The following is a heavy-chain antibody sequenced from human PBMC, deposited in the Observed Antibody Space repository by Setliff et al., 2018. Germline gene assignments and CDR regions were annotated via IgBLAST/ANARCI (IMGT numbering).Heavy chain of an antibody. CDR2: IYPGDSDT. J-gene: IGHJ4*02. D-gene: IGHD5-12*01. V-gene: IGHV5-51*01. Sequence: GESLKISCKGSGYSFTSYWIAWVRQMPGKGLEWMGIIYPGDSDTRYSPSFQGRVTISADKSTRTAYLQWNRLKASDTAIYYCARTLRYGGYLLAYWGQGTLVTVSS. CDR3: ARTLRYGGYLLAY. CDR1: GYSFTSYW.